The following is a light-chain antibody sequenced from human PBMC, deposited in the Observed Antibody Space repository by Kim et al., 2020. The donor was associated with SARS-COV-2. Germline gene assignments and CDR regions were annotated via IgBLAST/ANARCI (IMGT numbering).Light chain of an antibody. CDR1: SSNIGSNA. CDR2: RNN. Sequence: WVSSACSGSSSNIGSNAVNWFQRLPGSAPKLLINRNNQRPSGVPDRFYGSKSGTSASLAISGLQSEDEGDYYCAAWDDSLNGHWVFGGGTKLTVL. V-gene: IGLV1-44*01. J-gene: IGLJ3*02. CDR3: AAWDDSLNGHWV.